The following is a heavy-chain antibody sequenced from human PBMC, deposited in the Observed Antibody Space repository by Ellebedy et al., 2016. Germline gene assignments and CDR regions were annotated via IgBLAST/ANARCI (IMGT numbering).Heavy chain of an antibody. D-gene: IGHD4-11*01. CDR1: GFSLSTSEVV. CDR3: AHRTTVTSVDY. J-gene: IGHJ4*02. CDR2: IYGNDIK. V-gene: IGHV2-5*01. Sequence: SGPTLVKPTQTLTLTCTFSGFSLSTSEVVVGWVRQPPGKALEWLAFIYGNDIKRYSPSLKNRLTITKDTSKNQVVLTMTNMAPVDTATYYCAHRTTVTSVDYWGQGTLVTVSS.